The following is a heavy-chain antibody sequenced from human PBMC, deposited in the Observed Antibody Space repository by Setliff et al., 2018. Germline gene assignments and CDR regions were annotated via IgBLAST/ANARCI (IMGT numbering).Heavy chain of an antibody. D-gene: IGHD5-12*01. CDR3: VREGVDGRSSTDYRYYMDV. Sequence: SVKVSCKASGATFSSHGISWVRQAPGQGLEWMGGTIPMFGTTEYAQKFQGRLTIITDESTNTAFMQLSSLRSDDTAVYYCVREGVDGRSSTDYRYYMDVWGKGTTGTGSS. CDR1: GATFSSHG. CDR2: TIPMFGTT. J-gene: IGHJ6*03. V-gene: IGHV1-69*05.